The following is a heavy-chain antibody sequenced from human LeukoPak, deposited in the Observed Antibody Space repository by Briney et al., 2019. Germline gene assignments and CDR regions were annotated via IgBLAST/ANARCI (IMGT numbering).Heavy chain of an antibody. D-gene: IGHD1-14*01. Sequence: GGSLRLSCAASGFSFGSSGINWVRQAPRRGLEWVASIGSTGSDRYYADSVKGRFTISRDNAKNSLYLQINSLRVEDTAVYYCATETIGRHYDYWGQGTLLTVSS. CDR2: IGSTGSDR. V-gene: IGHV3-21*01. CDR3: ATETIGRHYDY. CDR1: GFSFGSSG. J-gene: IGHJ4*02.